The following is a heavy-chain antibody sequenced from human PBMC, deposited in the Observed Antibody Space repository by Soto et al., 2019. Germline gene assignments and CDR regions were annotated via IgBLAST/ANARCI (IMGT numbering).Heavy chain of an antibody. CDR2: NSASGEST. Sequence: GGSLRLSCGASGFTFSNYGMSWVRQAPGKGPEWVSANSASGESTYYADSVKGRFTISRDNSKNTLYLQINSLRAEDTAVYYCVKVRGAVGSKGYYYYGMDVWGQGTTVTVSS. D-gene: IGHD3-10*01. J-gene: IGHJ6*02. CDR1: GFTFSNYG. CDR3: VKVRGAVGSKGYYYYGMDV. V-gene: IGHV3-23*01.